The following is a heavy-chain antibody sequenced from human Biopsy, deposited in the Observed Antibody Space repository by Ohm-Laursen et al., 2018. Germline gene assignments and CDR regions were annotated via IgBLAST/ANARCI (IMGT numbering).Heavy chain of an antibody. Sequence: TLSLTCTVSGDSISSYYWSWIRQPPGKGLEWIGYVYYTGSTDYNPSLQSRVTISVDTSKNHFSLRLRSVTPADTAIYYCARDRGYYSDRTVPGYFDLWGRGTMVTVSS. D-gene: IGHD3-22*01. CDR2: VYYTGST. CDR3: ARDRGYYSDRTVPGYFDL. V-gene: IGHV4-59*01. CDR1: GDSISSYY. J-gene: IGHJ2*01.